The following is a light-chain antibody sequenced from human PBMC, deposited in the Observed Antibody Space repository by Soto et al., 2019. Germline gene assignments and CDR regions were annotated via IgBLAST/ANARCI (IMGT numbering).Light chain of an antibody. CDR3: QQLKRYPLS. CDR2: AAS. Sequence: IQLTQSPSSLSASIGDRVTITCRASQGISSYLAWYRQKAGKAPELLIEAASILQSGVPSRFSGSGSGTDFALTISSLQPEDFATYYCQQLKRYPLSFGGGTKVEIK. J-gene: IGKJ4*01. CDR1: QGISSY. V-gene: IGKV1-9*01.